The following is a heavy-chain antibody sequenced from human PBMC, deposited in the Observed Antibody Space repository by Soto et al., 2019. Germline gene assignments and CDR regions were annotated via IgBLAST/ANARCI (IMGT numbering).Heavy chain of an antibody. CDR2: IIPMFGTT. V-gene: IGHV1-69*06. J-gene: IGHJ5*02. D-gene: IGHD3-22*01. CDR1: GGAFSSSS. Sequence: QVQLVQSGAEVRKPGSSVKVSCKASGGAFSSSSINWVRQAPGQGLEWMGGIIPMFGTTNYAQKLQGRVTLTADKSTSTAYMEMTDLRSEDTAVYYLAEGGGGYDTWGRGTLVTVST. CDR3: AEGGGGYDT.